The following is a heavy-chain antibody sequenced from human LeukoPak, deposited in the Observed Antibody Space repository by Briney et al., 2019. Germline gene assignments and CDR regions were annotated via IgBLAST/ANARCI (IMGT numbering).Heavy chain of an antibody. D-gene: IGHD5-12*01. CDR1: GGSVSSSTYY. CDR2: LYYSGST. V-gene: IGHV4-39*01. J-gene: IGHJ4*02. CDR3: ARQAISGYDPPPFDS. Sequence: SETLSLTCTVSGGSVSSSTYYWGWIRQPPGKGLEWIGNLYYSGSTYYNPSLKSRVTISVDTSKNQFSLKLSFVTAADTAVYYCARQAISGYDPPPFDSWGQGTLVTVSS.